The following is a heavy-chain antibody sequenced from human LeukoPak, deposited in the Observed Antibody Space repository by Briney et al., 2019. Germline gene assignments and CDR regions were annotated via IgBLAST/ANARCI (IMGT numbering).Heavy chain of an antibody. CDR3: AKDTPLCYFDY. Sequence: GGSLRLSCAASGFTFSSFGMHWIRQAPGKGLEWVAFIRNDGSIIYNADSVKGRFTISRDNSKNTLFLQMNSLRADDTAVYYCAKDTPLCYFDYWGQGTLVTVSS. V-gene: IGHV3-30*02. J-gene: IGHJ4*02. CDR2: IRNDGSII. CDR1: GFTFSSFG. D-gene: IGHD3-16*01.